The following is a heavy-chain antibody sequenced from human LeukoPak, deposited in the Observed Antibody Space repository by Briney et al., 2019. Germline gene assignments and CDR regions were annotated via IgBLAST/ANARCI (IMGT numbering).Heavy chain of an antibody. Sequence: SETLSLTCAVYGGSFSGYCWSWIRQPPGKGLEWIGEINHSGSTNYNPSLKSRVTISVDTSKNQFSLKLSSVTAADTAVYYCARGRGYYDSSGYYYRPLFDYWGQGTLVTVSS. CDR2: INHSGST. D-gene: IGHD3-22*01. CDR1: GGSFSGYC. CDR3: ARGRGYYDSSGYYYRPLFDY. V-gene: IGHV4-34*01. J-gene: IGHJ4*02.